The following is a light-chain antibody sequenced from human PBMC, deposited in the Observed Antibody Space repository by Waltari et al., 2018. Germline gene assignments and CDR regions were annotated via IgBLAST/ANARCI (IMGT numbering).Light chain of an antibody. Sequence: DIVMTQSPDSLAVSLVERVTINCRSSQNLLYNSDNKNYLAWFQQKPGQPPKLLIYLASTREAGVPDRFSGSGSGTEFTLTISSLQAADVAVYYCQQCYSTPYTFGQGTKLEIK. CDR1: QNLLYNSDNKNY. V-gene: IGKV4-1*01. CDR2: LAS. J-gene: IGKJ2*01. CDR3: QQCYSTPYT.